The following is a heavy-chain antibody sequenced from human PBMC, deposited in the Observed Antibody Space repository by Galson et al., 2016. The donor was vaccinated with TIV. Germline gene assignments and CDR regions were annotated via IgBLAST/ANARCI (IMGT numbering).Heavy chain of an antibody. D-gene: IGHD3-10*01. CDR3: ASDMGRSGYFDH. J-gene: IGHJ4*02. V-gene: IGHV3-30*04. Sequence: SLRLSCAASGFTFSDYAMHWVRQAPGKGLEWVAVISYEGSNQFYADSVRGRFTISRDNSKNTLSLQIKSLENEETAVYLCASDMGRSGYFDHRGQGTLVTVSS. CDR1: GFTFSDYA. CDR2: ISYEGSNQ.